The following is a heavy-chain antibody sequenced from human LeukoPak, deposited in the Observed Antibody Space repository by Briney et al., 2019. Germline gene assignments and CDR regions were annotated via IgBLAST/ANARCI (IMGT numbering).Heavy chain of an antibody. CDR3: ARDSGYKLERANDY. Sequence: GRSLRLSCAASGFTFSSYGMHWVRQAPGKGLEWVAVIWYDGSNKYYADSVKGRFTISRDNSKNTLYLQMNSLRAEDTAVYYYARDSGYKLERANDYWGQGTLVTVSS. D-gene: IGHD5-12*01. V-gene: IGHV3-33*01. CDR1: GFTFSSYG. J-gene: IGHJ4*02. CDR2: IWYDGSNK.